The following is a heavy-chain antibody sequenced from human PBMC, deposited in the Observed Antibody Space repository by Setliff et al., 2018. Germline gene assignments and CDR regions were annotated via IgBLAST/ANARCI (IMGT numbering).Heavy chain of an antibody. CDR2: INPDNGGT. J-gene: IGHJ4*02. V-gene: IGHV1-2*02. D-gene: IGHD1-26*01. Sequence: ASVKVSCKASGYAFFGYFMNWVRQAPGQGPEWMGWINPDNGGTHYAEKLQGRVTMTRDTSISTAYMELSSLRSDDTAIYYCATAVWEFLYWGQGALVTV. CDR1: GYAFFGYF. CDR3: ATAVWEFLY.